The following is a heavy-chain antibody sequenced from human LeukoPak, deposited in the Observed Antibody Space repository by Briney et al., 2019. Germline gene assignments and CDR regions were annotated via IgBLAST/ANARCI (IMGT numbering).Heavy chain of an antibody. D-gene: IGHD5-12*01. J-gene: IGHJ6*02. V-gene: IGHV3-30*18. CDR2: ISYDGSNK. CDR3: AKDLGLYSGYDQVGSDYYYYGMDV. Sequence: GRSLRLSCAASGFTFSSYGMHWARQAPGKGLEWVAVISYDGSNKYYADSVKGRFTISRDNSKNTLYLQMNSLRAEDTAVYYCAKDLGLYSGYDQVGSDYYYYGMDVWGQGTTVTVSS. CDR1: GFTFSSYG.